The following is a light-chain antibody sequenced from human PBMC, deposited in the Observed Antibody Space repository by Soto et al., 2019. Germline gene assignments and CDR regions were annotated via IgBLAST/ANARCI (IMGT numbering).Light chain of an antibody. J-gene: IGKJ3*01. CDR1: QSVSSF. Sequence: EIVLTQSPATLSLSPGERATLSCRASQSVSSFLAWYQQKPGQAPRLLIYDASNRATGIPARFSGSGSGTDLHINITSLEPEDFAVYYCQQRRNWPTFGPGTKVDIK. V-gene: IGKV3-11*01. CDR3: QQRRNWPT. CDR2: DAS.